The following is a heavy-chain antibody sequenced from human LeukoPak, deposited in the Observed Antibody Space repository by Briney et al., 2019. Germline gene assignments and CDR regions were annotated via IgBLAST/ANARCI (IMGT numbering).Heavy chain of an antibody. CDR1: GYTLSDYY. CDR3: ARGHSIINGLDV. J-gene: IGHJ6*02. CDR2: LNPHSGGT. V-gene: IGHV1-2*02. Sequence: ASVKVSCKASGYTLSDYYIYWVRQAPRQGLEWLGWLNPHSGGTNYAQKFQGRVTLTRDTSISTTYMELSTLTSDDTAIYYCARGHSIINGLDVWGQGTTVIVSS. D-gene: IGHD4-11*01.